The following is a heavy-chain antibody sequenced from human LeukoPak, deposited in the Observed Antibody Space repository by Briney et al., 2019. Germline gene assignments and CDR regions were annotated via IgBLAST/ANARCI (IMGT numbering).Heavy chain of an antibody. CDR2: VDPEDGET. D-gene: IGHD2-2*01. Sequence: ASVKVSCKVSGYTFAGYYMHWVQQAPGKGLEWMGLVDPEDGETIYAEKFQGRVTITADTSTDTAYMELSSLRSEDTAVYYCATDECSSTSCYPYYMDVWGKGTTVTVSS. J-gene: IGHJ6*03. CDR3: ATDECSSTSCYPYYMDV. CDR1: GYTFAGYY. V-gene: IGHV1-69-2*01.